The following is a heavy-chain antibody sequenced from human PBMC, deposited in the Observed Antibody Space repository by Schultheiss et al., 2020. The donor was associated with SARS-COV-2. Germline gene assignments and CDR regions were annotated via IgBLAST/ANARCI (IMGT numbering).Heavy chain of an antibody. CDR1: GGSISSSNL. V-gene: IGHV4-30-4*01. CDR3: ARGIVAGVGYYGLDV. D-gene: IGHD2-21*01. CDR2: IYYTGKT. Sequence: SETLSLTCAVSGGSISSSNLWTWVRQPPGEGLEWIGNIYYTGKTYYNPSLKSRVTISVDTSKNQFSLKLSAVTAADAAVYYCARGIVAGVGYYGLDVWGQGTTVTVSS. J-gene: IGHJ6*02.